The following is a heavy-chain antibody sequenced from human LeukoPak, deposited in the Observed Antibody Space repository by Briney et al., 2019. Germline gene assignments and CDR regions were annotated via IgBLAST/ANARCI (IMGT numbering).Heavy chain of an antibody. V-gene: IGHV3-74*01. Sequence: PGGSLRLSRAASGFTFSSYWMHWVRQAPGKGLVWVSRINSDGSSTSYADSVKGRFTISRDNAKNTLYLQMNSLRAEDTAVYYCASDYYDSSGYYYFDYWGQGTLDTVSS. CDR2: INSDGSST. D-gene: IGHD3-22*01. CDR3: ASDYYDSSGYYYFDY. J-gene: IGHJ4*02. CDR1: GFTFSSYW.